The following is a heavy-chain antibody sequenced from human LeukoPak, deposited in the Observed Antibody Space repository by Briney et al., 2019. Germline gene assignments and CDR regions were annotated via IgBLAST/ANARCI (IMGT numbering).Heavy chain of an antibody. V-gene: IGHV3-23*01. J-gene: IGHJ4*02. Sequence: PGGSLRLSCAASGFTFSTYTMAWVRQAPGGGLEWVSGIGGDGGGGTYYADSVKGRFAISRDNSKSTLYLQMNSLRGEDTAVYYCAKDFGRNLGGPGYWGRGTLVIVSS. CDR2: IGGDGGGGT. D-gene: IGHD3-10*01. CDR3: AKDFGRNLGGPGY. CDR1: GFTFSTYT.